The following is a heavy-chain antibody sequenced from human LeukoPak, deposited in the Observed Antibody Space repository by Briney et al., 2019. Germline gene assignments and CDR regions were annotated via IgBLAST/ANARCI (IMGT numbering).Heavy chain of an antibody. CDR1: GFTFSSYA. CDR2: ISYHGRNK. CDR3: ARDQGDAGTRIKRDGHYMDV. V-gene: IGHV3-30*01. D-gene: IGHD1-1*01. Sequence: PGGSLRLSCAASGFTFSSYAMHWVRQAPGKGLDGVAVISYHGRNKYYADSVKGRFTISRDSSMNTLDLQMNSLRGEDTAVYFCARDQGDAGTRIKRDGHYMDVWGKGTTVTVSS. J-gene: IGHJ6*03.